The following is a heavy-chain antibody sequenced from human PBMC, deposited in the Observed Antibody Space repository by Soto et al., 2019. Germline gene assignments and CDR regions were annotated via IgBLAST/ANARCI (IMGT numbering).Heavy chain of an antibody. CDR3: TRPNDSGDYDWYFDL. V-gene: IGHV3-73*01. D-gene: IGHD4-17*01. J-gene: IGHJ2*01. CDR2: IRNKVNSYAT. CDR1: GFTFSGSA. Sequence: PGGSLRLSCAASGFTFSGSAVHWVRQASGKGLEWVGRIRNKVNSYATAYAASVKGRFTVSRDDSKNTAYLQMNSLEIEDTAVYYCTRPNDSGDYDWYFDLWGRGALVTVSS.